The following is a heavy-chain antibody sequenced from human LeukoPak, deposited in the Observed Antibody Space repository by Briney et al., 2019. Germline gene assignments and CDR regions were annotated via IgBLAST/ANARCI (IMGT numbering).Heavy chain of an antibody. CDR1: GYTFTSYG. D-gene: IGHD6-19*01. J-gene: IGHJ4*02. V-gene: IGHV1-18*01. CDR3: ARDPHEFSSGWSHFEY. CDR2: INTYNGNT. Sequence: ASVKVSCKASGYTFTSYGISWVRQAPGQGLEWMGWINTYNGNTNYAQKLQGRVTMTTDTSTSTAVMELRSLRSDDTAVYYCARDPHEFSSGWSHFEYWGQGTLVTVSS.